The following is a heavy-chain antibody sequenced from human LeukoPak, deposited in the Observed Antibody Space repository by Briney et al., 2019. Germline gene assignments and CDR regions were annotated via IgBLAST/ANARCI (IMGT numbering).Heavy chain of an antibody. D-gene: IGHD4-23*01. J-gene: IGHJ3*02. CDR2: ISGSGGST. Sequence: PGGSLRLSCAASGFTFSSYAMSWVRQAPGKGLEWVSAISGSGGSTYYADSVKGRFTISRDNSKNTLYLQMNSLRAEDTAVYYCATGGNHPYDAFDIWGQGTMVTVSS. CDR1: GFTFSSYA. CDR3: ATGGNHPYDAFDI. V-gene: IGHV3-23*01.